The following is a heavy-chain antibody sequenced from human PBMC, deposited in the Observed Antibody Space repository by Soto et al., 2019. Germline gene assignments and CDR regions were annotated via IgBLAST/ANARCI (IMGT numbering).Heavy chain of an antibody. CDR3: TREGGGIGTGGTGNDAFDI. CDR2: SNPNTGDT. V-gene: IGHV1-2*02. J-gene: IGHJ3*02. D-gene: IGHD6-13*01. CDR1: GYTLSDYF. Sequence: QVQLLQSGAEVRKPGASVRVSCEASGYTLSDYFMQWVRQAPGQGLEWMGWSNPNTGDTHYAQKFQSRVSMDRDTSSNTAYMEPNRRTAEDTVVYFCTREGGGIGTGGTGNDAFDIWGKGTNVTVSS.